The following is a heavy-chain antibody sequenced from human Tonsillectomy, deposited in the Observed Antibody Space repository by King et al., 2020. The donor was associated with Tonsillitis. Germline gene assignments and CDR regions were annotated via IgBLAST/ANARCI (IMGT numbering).Heavy chain of an antibody. J-gene: IGHJ4*02. CDR3: AKHQRACSGGSCYSSFDY. CDR2: ISGRGGSA. Sequence: VQLVESGGGLVQPGGSLRLSCAASGFTFSSYAMSWFRQAPGKGLEGVSAISGRGGSANYADSLKGRFTISRDNSKNTAHLQMNSLRAEDTAVYYCAKHQRACSGGSCYSSFDYWGQGTLVTVSS. D-gene: IGHD2-15*01. CDR1: GFTFSSYA. V-gene: IGHV3-23*04.